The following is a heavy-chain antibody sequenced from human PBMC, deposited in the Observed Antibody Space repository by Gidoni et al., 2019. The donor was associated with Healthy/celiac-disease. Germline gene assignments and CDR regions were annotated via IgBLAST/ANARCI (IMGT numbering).Heavy chain of an antibody. D-gene: IGHD3-22*01. CDR3: ARDRYDSSGYYYFDY. CDR1: GFTVRRYA. Sequence: QVQLVESGGGVVQPGRSLRLSRAASGFTVRRYALHWVRQAPGKGLEWVAVISYDGSNKYYADSVKGRFTISRDNSKNTLYLQMNSLRAEDTAVYYCARDRYDSSGYYYFDYWGQGTLVTVSS. V-gene: IGHV3-30*04. J-gene: IGHJ4*02. CDR2: ISYDGSNK.